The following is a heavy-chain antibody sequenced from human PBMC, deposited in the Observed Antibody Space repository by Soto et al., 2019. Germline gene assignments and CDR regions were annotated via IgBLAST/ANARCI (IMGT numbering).Heavy chain of an antibody. CDR3: ARGIVGATTYFDY. CDR2: ISISGSTI. J-gene: IGHJ4*02. Sequence: QXGGSLRLSCAASVFTFSSYEMNWGRQSPGKGLEWVSYISISGSTIYYADSVKGRFTISRDNAKNSLYLQMNSLRAEDTAVYYCARGIVGATTYFDYWGQGTLVTVSS. D-gene: IGHD1-26*01. V-gene: IGHV3-48*03. CDR1: VFTFSSYE.